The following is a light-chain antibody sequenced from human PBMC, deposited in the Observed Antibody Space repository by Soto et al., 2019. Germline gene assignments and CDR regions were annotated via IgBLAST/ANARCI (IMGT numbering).Light chain of an antibody. CDR2: GAS. J-gene: IGKJ3*01. V-gene: IGKV3-15*01. Sequence: EIVMTQSPATLSVSPGERATLSCRASQSVSSNLAWYQQKPGQAPRLLLYGASTRATGIPARFGGSGSGTEFTLTISSLQSEDFAVYYYQQYNNWPPRFTFGPGTKVDIK. CDR3: QQYNNWPPRFT. CDR1: QSVSSN.